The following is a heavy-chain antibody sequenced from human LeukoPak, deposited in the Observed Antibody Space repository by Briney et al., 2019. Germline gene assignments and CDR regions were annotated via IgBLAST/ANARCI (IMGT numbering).Heavy chain of an antibody. CDR1: GFTFDDYA. J-gene: IGHJ4*02. V-gene: IGHV3-9*01. CDR3: AKDMAPRGDYVSSPDY. CDR2: ISWNSGSI. Sequence: PGGSLRLSCAASGFTFDDYAVHWVRQAPGKGLEWVSGISWNSGSIGYADSVKGRFTISRDNAKNSLYLQMNSLRAEDTALYYCAKDMAPRGDYVSSPDYWGQGTLVTVSS. D-gene: IGHD4-17*01.